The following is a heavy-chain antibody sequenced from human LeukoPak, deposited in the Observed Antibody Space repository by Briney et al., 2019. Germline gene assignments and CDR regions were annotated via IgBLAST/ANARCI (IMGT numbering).Heavy chain of an antibody. Sequence: GGSLRLSCAASGFTFSAYSMNWVRQAPEKGLEWVSYIGSSSSPIYYADSVKGRFTISRDNAKNSLYLQMDSLRAEDTAVYYCARDQAYSLDYWGQGTLVTVSS. CDR1: GFTFSAYS. J-gene: IGHJ4*02. D-gene: IGHD4-11*01. CDR2: IGSSSSPI. CDR3: ARDQAYSLDY. V-gene: IGHV3-48*01.